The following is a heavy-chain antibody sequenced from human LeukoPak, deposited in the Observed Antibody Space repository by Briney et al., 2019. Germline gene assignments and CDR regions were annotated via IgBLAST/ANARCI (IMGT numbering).Heavy chain of an antibody. V-gene: IGHV3-7*03. CDR3: ARDPQYCSSTSCPN. Sequence: HPGGSLRLSCVVSGFTFNRCWMNWVRQAPGKGLEWVAHIDPDGRDTYYVDSVKGRFTISRDNAQNSMYLQMNSLRVEDTAVYYCARDPQYCSSTSCPNWGQGTLVTVSS. D-gene: IGHD2-2*01. CDR2: IDPDGRDT. CDR1: GFTFNRCW. J-gene: IGHJ4*02.